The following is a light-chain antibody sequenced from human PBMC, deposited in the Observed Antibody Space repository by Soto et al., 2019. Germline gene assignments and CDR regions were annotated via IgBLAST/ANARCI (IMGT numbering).Light chain of an antibody. V-gene: IGKV1-27*01. J-gene: IGKJ1*01. Sequence: DIQMTQSPSSLSASVRDRVTITCRASQGISNYLAWYQQKPGKVPKLLIYAASTLQSGVPSRFSDSGSGTDFTLTISSLQPEDGATDYCQKYDNAPWTFRQGTKVEIK. CDR2: AAS. CDR3: QKYDNAPWT. CDR1: QGISNY.